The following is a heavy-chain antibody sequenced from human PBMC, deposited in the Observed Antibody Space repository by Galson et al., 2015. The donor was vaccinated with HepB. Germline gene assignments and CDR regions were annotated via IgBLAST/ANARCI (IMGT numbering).Heavy chain of an antibody. Sequence: SVKVSCKASGGTFSSYTISWVRQAPGQGLEWMGRIIPILGIANYAQKFQGRVTITADKSTSTAYMELSSLRSEDTAVYYCARWGPYYYYMDVWDKGTTVTVSS. CDR1: GGTFSSYT. V-gene: IGHV1-69*02. CDR3: ARWGPYYYYMDV. CDR2: IIPILGIA. D-gene: IGHD3-16*01. J-gene: IGHJ6*03.